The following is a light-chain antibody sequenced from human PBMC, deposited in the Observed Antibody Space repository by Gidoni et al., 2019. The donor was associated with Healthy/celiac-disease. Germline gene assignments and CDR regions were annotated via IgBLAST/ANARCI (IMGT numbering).Light chain of an antibody. CDR3: QQYGSSPTT. CDR2: GAS. CDR1: QRVSSSY. J-gene: IGKJ4*01. V-gene: IGKV3-20*01. Sequence: DIVLTQSPGTLSLSPGERATLSCRASQRVSSSYLAWYQQKPGQAPRLLIYGASSRATGIPDRFSGSGSGTDCTLTISRLEPEDFAVYYCQQYGSSPTTFXGXTKVEIK.